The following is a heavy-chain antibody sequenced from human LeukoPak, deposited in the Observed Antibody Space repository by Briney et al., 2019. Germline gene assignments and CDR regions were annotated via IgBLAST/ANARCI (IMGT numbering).Heavy chain of an antibody. D-gene: IGHD6-6*01. CDR2: ISSSSSYI. V-gene: IGHV3-21*01. CDR3: ASSSSSSTYYYYYMDV. CDR1: GFTFSSYS. J-gene: IGHJ6*03. Sequence: GGSLRLSCAASGFTFSSYSMNLVCQAPGKGLEWVPSISSSSSYIYYADSVKGRFTISRDNAKNSLYLQMNSLRAEDTAVYYCASSSSSSTYYYYYMDVWGKGTTVTVSS.